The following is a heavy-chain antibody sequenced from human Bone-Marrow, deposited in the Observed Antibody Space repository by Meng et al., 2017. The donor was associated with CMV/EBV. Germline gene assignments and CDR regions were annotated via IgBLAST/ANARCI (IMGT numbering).Heavy chain of an antibody. CDR2: INSDGSST. Sequence: GESLKISCAASGFTFSSYWMHWVRQAPGKGLVWVSRINSDGSSTSYADSVKGRFTISRDNAKSSLSLQMNYVRAEDTAVYYCARFVLTHYYYYGMDVWGQGTTVTVSS. V-gene: IGHV3-74*01. J-gene: IGHJ6*02. D-gene: IGHD2-8*01. CDR3: ARFVLTHYYYYGMDV. CDR1: GFTFSSYW.